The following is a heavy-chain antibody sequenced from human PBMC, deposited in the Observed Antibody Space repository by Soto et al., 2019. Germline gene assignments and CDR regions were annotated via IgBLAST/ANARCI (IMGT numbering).Heavy chain of an antibody. CDR1: GFTFDDYA. Sequence: EVHLVESGGDLVKPGGSLRLSCAASGFTFDDYAMHWVRQGPGKGLEWVSGISWNSDMITYADSVKGRFTVSRDNAKNSLDLEMNSLRVEDTALYYCVKDTYILVGATHLDSWGQGTLVTVSS. CDR3: VKDTYILVGATHLDS. J-gene: IGHJ4*02. V-gene: IGHV3-9*01. CDR2: ISWNSDMI. D-gene: IGHD1-26*01.